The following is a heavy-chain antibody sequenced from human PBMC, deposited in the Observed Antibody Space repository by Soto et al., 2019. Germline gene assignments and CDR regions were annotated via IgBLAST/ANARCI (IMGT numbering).Heavy chain of an antibody. D-gene: IGHD2-15*01. J-gene: IGHJ4*02. V-gene: IGHV4-34*01. CDR2: INHSGST. CDR1: GGSFSAYF. Sequence: SETLSLTCAVYGGSFSAYFWTWIRQPPGQGLEWLGEINHSGSTNFNPSLKSRLTISMDTPKNQFSLQLNSVTAADAAVYYCTACIGGYYSGFDYWGQGTLVTVSS. CDR3: TACIGGYYSGFDY.